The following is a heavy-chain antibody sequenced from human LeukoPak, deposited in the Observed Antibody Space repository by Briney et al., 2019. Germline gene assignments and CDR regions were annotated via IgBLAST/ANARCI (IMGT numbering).Heavy chain of an antibody. D-gene: IGHD3-22*01. J-gene: IGHJ4*02. CDR3: AKVRSPIYYDTYLFDY. Sequence: HPGGSLRLSCAASGFTFSSYAMSWVRQAPGKGLEWVSAISGSGGSTYYADSVKGRFTISRDNSKNTLYLQMNSLRAEDTAVYYCAKVRSPIYYDTYLFDYWGQGTLVTVSS. CDR1: GFTFSSYA. CDR2: ISGSGGST. V-gene: IGHV3-23*01.